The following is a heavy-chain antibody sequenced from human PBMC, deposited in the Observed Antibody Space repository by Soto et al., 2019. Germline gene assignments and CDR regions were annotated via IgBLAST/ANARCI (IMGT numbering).Heavy chain of an antibody. CDR3: ARDLRIVVVPAAMRLSAFDI. V-gene: IGHV1-3*01. CDR1: GYTFTSYA. J-gene: IGHJ3*02. D-gene: IGHD2-2*01. Sequence: ASVKVSCKASGYTFTSYAMHWVRQAPGQRLEWMGWINAGNGNTKYSQKFQGRVTITRDTSASTACMELSSLRSEDTAVYYCARDLRIVVVPAAMRLSAFDIWGQGTMVTVSS. CDR2: INAGNGNT.